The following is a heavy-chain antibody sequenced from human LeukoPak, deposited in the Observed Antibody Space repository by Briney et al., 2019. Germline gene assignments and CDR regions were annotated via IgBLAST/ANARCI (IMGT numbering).Heavy chain of an antibody. CDR1: GYSFTSYW. J-gene: IGHJ5*02. V-gene: IGHV5-51*01. CDR3: ARLLGYCSSTSCYVNWFDP. D-gene: IGHD2-2*03. CDR2: IYPGDSDT. Sequence: GESLKISCQGSGYSFTSYWIGWVRQMPGKGLEWMGIIYPGDSDTRYSPSFQGQVTISADKSISTAYLQWSSLKASDTAMYYCARLLGYCSSTSCYVNWFDPWGQGTLVTVSS.